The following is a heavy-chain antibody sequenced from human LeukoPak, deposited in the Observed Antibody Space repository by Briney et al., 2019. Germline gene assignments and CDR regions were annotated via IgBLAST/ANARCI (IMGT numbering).Heavy chain of an antibody. CDR2: TSGSGVAT. Sequence: PGGSLRLSCIGSGFTFSNSGMNWVRQAPGKGLEWVSGTSGSGVATHYADSVKGRFTISRDNSKNTLYLQMNSLGAEDTAIYYCAKHRRSTLVTAYFDSWGQGTLVTVSS. V-gene: IGHV3-23*01. CDR3: AKHRRSTLVTAYFDS. CDR1: GFTFSNSG. D-gene: IGHD2-21*02. J-gene: IGHJ4*02.